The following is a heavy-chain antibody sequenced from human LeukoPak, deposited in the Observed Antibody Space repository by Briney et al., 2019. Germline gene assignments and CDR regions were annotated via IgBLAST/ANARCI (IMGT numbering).Heavy chain of an antibody. CDR3: ARAGSSWPHYYYYYYMDV. D-gene: IGHD6-13*01. Sequence: SETLSLTCAVYGGSFSGYYWSWIRQPPGKGLEWIGEINHSGSTNYNPSLKSRVTISVDTSKNQFSLKLSSVTAADTAVYYCARAGSSWPHYYYYYYMDVWGKGTTVTVSS. CDR2: INHSGST. J-gene: IGHJ6*03. V-gene: IGHV4-34*01. CDR1: GGSFSGYY.